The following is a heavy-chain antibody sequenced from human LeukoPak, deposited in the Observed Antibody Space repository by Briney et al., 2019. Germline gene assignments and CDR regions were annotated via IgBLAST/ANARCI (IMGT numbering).Heavy chain of an antibody. CDR2: IIPILGIA. Sequence: SVKVSCKASGGTFSSYAISWVRQAPGQGLEWMGRIIPILGIANYAQKFQGRVTITADKSTSTAYMELSSLRSEDTAVYYCARGYGDFLYFDYWGQGTLVTVSS. CDR3: ARGYGDFLYFDY. D-gene: IGHD4-17*01. V-gene: IGHV1-69*04. J-gene: IGHJ4*02. CDR1: GGTFSSYA.